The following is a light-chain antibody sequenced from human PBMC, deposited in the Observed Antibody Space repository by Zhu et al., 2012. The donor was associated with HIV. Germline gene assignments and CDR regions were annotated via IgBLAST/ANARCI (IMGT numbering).Light chain of an antibody. V-gene: IGKV1-9*01. Sequence: QLTQSPAFLSASVGDRVTITCRASQGISNYLAWYHQKPGKAPKLLIYAASILQSGVPSRFSGSGSGTEFTLTISSLQPEDFATYYCQHLTIYPTFGGGSKVEIK. CDR1: QGISNY. CDR3: QHLTIYPT. J-gene: IGKJ4*01. CDR2: AAS.